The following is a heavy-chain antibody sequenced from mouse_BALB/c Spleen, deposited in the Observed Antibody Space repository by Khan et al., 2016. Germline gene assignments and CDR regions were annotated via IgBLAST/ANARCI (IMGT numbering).Heavy chain of an antibody. CDR2: ISSSGTT. CDR1: GYSITSDYA. D-gene: IGHD2-2*01. V-gene: IGHV3-2*02. Sequence: EVQLQESGPGLVKPSQSLSLTCTVTGYSITSDYAWNWIRQFPRNKLECLGYISSSGTTIYNPSLKSRISITRDTSKNQFFLQLNSVTTEDTAEYYCTRSGALYVYFTYWGQGTLVTVSA. CDR3: TRSGALYVYFTY. J-gene: IGHJ3*01.